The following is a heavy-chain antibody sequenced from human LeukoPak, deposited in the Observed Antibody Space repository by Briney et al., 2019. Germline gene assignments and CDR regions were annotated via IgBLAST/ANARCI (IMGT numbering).Heavy chain of an antibody. J-gene: IGHJ4*02. D-gene: IGHD6-19*01. V-gene: IGHV3-48*01. Sequence: PGGSLRLSCAASAFTLSTYGMNWVRQAPAKGRDGVSYISSSSSPIYYADSVKGRLTISRDNAKNSLYLQMNSLRAEDTAVYYCARDQPRAVSGRGFDYWGQGNLVTVYS. CDR2: ISSSSSPI. CDR3: ARDQPRAVSGRGFDY. CDR1: AFTLSTYG.